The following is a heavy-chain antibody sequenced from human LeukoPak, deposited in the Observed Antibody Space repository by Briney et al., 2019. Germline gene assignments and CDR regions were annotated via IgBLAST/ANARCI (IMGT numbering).Heavy chain of an antibody. CDR3: ARVPLPGPYYYYVRSGYYIF. J-gene: IGHJ4*02. V-gene: IGHV1-18*01. CDR2: ICAYSGNT. D-gene: IGHD3-22*01. Sequence: ASVKVSCQASGYTFTHYGISWLRQAPGQGLAWMGWICAYSGNTNYAHKLQGRLTMNTDTSTHTDYMEPRSLRSDATAVYYCARVPLPGPYYYYVRSGYYIFWGQGNPVTVSS. CDR1: GYTFTHYG.